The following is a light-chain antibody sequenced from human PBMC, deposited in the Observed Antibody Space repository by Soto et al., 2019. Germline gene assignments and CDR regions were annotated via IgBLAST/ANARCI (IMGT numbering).Light chain of an antibody. CDR3: QTWATGIQV. CDR2: LKSDGSH. V-gene: IGLV4-69*01. CDR1: SGHNTYS. Sequence: LVLTQSPSASASLGASVKLTCTLSSGHNTYSIAWHQQQPEKGPRFLMKLKSDGSHSRGDGIPDRFSGSSSGAERYLTISSLQAEDEADYYCQTWATGIQVFGGGTKLTVL. J-gene: IGLJ2*01.